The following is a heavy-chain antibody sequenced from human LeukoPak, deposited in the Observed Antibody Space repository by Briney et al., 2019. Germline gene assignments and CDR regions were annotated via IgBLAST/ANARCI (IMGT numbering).Heavy chain of an antibody. CDR3: ASSLSGELDY. D-gene: IGHD1-26*01. CDR2: IYYSGST. J-gene: IGHJ4*02. Sequence: LETLSLTCTVSGGSISSYYWSWIRQPPGKGLEWIGYIYYSGSTNYNPSLKSRVTTSVDTSKNQFSLKLSSVTAADTAVYYCASSLSGELDYWGQGTLVTVSS. CDR1: GGSISSYY. V-gene: IGHV4-59*01.